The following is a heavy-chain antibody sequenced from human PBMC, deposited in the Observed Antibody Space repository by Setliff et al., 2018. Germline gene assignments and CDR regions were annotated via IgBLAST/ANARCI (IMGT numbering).Heavy chain of an antibody. CDR3: ARAQVVFAISAPVWYFEV. J-gene: IGHJ2*01. V-gene: IGHV4-39*07. CDR1: GLSLSSTTYY. CDR2: VSYFGSG. Sequence: PSETLSLTCTVSGLSLSSTTYYWAWVRQPPGKGLEWIGSVSYFGSGYYNPSLRGRVATSLDTSRNQFSLILRSVTAADTAVYYCARAQVVFAISAPVWYFEVWGRGTQVTVSS. D-gene: IGHD2-21*01.